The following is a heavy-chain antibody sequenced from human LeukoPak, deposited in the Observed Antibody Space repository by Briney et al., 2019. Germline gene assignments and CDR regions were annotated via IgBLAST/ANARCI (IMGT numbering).Heavy chain of an antibody. V-gene: IGHV1-2*02. CDR2: INPNSGGT. D-gene: IGHD4-17*01. CDR3: AREGPWDGDRTFDY. J-gene: IGHJ4*02. Sequence: ASVKVSCKASGYTFTGYYMHWVRQAPGQGLEWMGWINPNSGGTNYAQKFQGRVTMTRNTSISTAYMELSRLRSDDTAVYYCAREGPWDGDRTFDYWGQGTLVTVSS. CDR1: GYTFTGYY.